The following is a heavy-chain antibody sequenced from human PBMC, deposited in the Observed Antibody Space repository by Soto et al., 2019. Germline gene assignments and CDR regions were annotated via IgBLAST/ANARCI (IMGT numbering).Heavy chain of an antibody. J-gene: IGHJ6*02. CDR3: AKPPYSSSTFYYYGMDV. D-gene: IGHD6-6*01. CDR2: IMGSGATT. Sequence: EEQLLESGGGLVQPGGSLRLSCAASGFTFSSYAMSWVRQAPGKGLEWVSAIMGSGATTYHADSVKGRFTISRENAKNTLYLQMNSLRAEDTAVYYCAKPPYSSSTFYYYGMDVWGRGTTVTVSS. CDR1: GFTFSSYA. V-gene: IGHV3-23*01.